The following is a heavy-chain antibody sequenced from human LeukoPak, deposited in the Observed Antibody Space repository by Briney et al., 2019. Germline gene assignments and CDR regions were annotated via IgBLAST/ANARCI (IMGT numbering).Heavy chain of an antibody. CDR2: INHSGST. CDR1: GGSISSGSYY. Sequence: SQTLSLTCTVSGGSISSGSYYWSWIRQPPGKGLEWIGEINHSGSTNYNPSLKSRVTISVDTSKNQFSLKLSSVTAADTAVYYCARGLGYLGFLEWLSGDNWFDPWGQGTLVTVSS. J-gene: IGHJ5*02. CDR3: ARGLGYLGFLEWLSGDNWFDP. V-gene: IGHV4-39*07. D-gene: IGHD3-3*01.